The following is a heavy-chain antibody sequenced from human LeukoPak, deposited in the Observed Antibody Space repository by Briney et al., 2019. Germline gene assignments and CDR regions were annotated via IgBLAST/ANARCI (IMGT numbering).Heavy chain of an antibody. CDR3: AKGMTYYYDRSGLRGGFDY. Sequence: PGGSLRLSCAASGFTFSSYAMSWVRQAPGKGLEWVSVISGSGGSTYYADSVKGRFTISRDNSKNTLYLQMNSLRVEDTAVYNCAKGMTYYYDRSGLRGGFDYWGQGTLVTVSS. D-gene: IGHD3-22*01. CDR1: GFTFSSYA. J-gene: IGHJ4*02. V-gene: IGHV3-23*01. CDR2: ISGSGGST.